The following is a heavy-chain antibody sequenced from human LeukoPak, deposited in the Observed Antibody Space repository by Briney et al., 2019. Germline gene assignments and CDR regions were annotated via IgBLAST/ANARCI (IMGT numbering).Heavy chain of an antibody. D-gene: IGHD3-3*01. Sequence: GGSLRLSCAASGFTFSDYYMSWIRQAPGKGLEWVSYISSSGSTIYYADSVKGRFTISRDNAKNSLYLQMNSLRAEDTAVYYCARDRPPYYDFWSGYFNWFDPWGQGTLVTVSS. CDR1: GFTFSDYY. J-gene: IGHJ5*02. V-gene: IGHV3-11*01. CDR3: ARDRPPYYDFWSGYFNWFDP. CDR2: ISSSGSTI.